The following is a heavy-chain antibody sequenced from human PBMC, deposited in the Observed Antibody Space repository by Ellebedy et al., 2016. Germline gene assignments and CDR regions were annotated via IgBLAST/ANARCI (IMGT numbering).Heavy chain of an antibody. CDR2: IWYDGSNK. CDR1: GFTFSSYG. J-gene: IGHJ6*02. D-gene: IGHD5-18*01. Sequence: GESLKISCAASGFTFSSYGIHWVRQAPGKGLEWVAVIWYDGSNKYYADSVKGRFTISRDNSKNTLYLQMNSLRAEDTAVYYCARANTAMVRRNHMDVWGQGTTVTVSS. V-gene: IGHV3-33*01. CDR3: ARANTAMVRRNHMDV.